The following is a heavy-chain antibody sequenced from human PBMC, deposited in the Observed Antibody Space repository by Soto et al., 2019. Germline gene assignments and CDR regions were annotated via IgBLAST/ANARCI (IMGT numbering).Heavy chain of an antibody. CDR3: ARHGPYYDFWSGYYTRWFDP. J-gene: IGHJ5*02. D-gene: IGHD3-3*01. Sequence: SETLSLTCTVSGGSISSYYWSWIRQPPGKGLEWIGYIYYSGSTNYNPSLKSRVTISVDTSKNQFSLKLGFVTAADTAVYYCARHGPYYDFWSGYYTRWFDPWGQGTLVTVSS. V-gene: IGHV4-59*08. CDR2: IYYSGST. CDR1: GGSISSYY.